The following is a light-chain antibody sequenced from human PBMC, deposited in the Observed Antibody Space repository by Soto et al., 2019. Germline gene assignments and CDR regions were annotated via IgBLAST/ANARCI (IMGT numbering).Light chain of an antibody. CDR2: AAS. J-gene: IGKJ3*01. CDR1: QDISNY. Sequence: DIQITQSPSSLSASVGDRVTITCRASQDISNYLAWYQQKPGKVPNLLIFAASTLQSGVPSRFSGSGSGTDFTLTISSLQPEDVATYYCQKYNSASLFTFGPGTKVDIK. CDR3: QKYNSASLFT. V-gene: IGKV1-27*01.